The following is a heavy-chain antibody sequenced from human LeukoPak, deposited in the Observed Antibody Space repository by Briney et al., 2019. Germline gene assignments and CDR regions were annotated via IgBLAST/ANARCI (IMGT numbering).Heavy chain of an antibody. J-gene: IGHJ4*02. V-gene: IGHV3-23*01. CDR3: AKDGPLVGPYYFDY. Sequence: PGGSLRLSCAASGFTFTSYAMNWVRQAPGKGLEWVSAISGSGVSTFYADSVKGRFTISRDNSKNTLYLQMNSLRAEDTAVYYCAKDGPLVGPYYFDYCGQGTLVTVSS. CDR2: ISGSGVST. D-gene: IGHD1-26*01. CDR1: GFTFTSYA.